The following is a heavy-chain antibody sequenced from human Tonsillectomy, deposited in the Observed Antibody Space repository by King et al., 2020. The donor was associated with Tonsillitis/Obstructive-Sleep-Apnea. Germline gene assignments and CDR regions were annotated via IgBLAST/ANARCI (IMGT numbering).Heavy chain of an antibody. CDR3: AAPYPCGVDCYLDY. CDR1: GFTFSSYS. V-gene: IGHV3-21*01. D-gene: IGHD2-21*01. CDR2: ISSSSSYI. J-gene: IGHJ4*02. Sequence: VQLVESGGGLVKPGGSLRLSCAASGFTFSSYSMNWVRQAPGKGLEWVSSISSSSSYIYYADSVKGRFTISRDNAKNSLYLQMNSLRAEDTAVYYCAAPYPCGVDCYLDYWGQGTLVTVSS.